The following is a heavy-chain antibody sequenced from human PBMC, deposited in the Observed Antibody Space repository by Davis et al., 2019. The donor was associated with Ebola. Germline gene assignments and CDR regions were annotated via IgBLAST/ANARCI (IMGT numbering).Heavy chain of an antibody. CDR2: VSFDGNNQ. D-gene: IGHD7-27*01. J-gene: IGHJ3*02. Sequence: GESLKISCAVSGFTFNNYLVHWDRQAPGQGLEWLGFVSFDGNNQFYPDSVKGRFFVSRDNSKNTVYLQMNTLISEDTAVYYCARDMGWGSSASFDIWGQGTPVTVSS. V-gene: IGHV3-30*04. CDR1: GFTFNNYL. CDR3: ARDMGWGSSASFDI.